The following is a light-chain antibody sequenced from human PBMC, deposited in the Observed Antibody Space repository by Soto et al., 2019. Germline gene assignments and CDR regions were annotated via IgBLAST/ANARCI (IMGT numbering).Light chain of an antibody. CDR1: QSVSSSF. V-gene: IGKV3-20*01. CDR2: GAS. J-gene: IGKJ4*01. CDR3: QQYDSSPLT. Sequence: EIVLTQSPGTLSLSPGERATLSCRASQSVSSSFLAWYQQKPGQAPRLLIYGASSRATGIPDRFSGSGSGTDFTLTISRLEPEYVAVYYCQQYDSSPLTFGGWTKVEIK.